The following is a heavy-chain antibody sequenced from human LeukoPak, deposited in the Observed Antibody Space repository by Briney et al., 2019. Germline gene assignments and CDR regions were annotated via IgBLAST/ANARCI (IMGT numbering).Heavy chain of an antibody. D-gene: IGHD6-19*01. J-gene: IGHJ6*03. CDR1: GGSISRGDYY. CDR2: IYYSGST. Sequence: SQTLSLTCTVSGGSISRGDYYWSWIRQPPGKGLEWIGYIYYSGSTYYNPSLKSRVTISVDTSKNQFSLKLSSVTAADTAVYYCASLTTTSGWRSYYYYYMAVWGKGTTVTVSS. CDR3: ASLTTTSGWRSYYYYYMAV. V-gene: IGHV4-30-4*08.